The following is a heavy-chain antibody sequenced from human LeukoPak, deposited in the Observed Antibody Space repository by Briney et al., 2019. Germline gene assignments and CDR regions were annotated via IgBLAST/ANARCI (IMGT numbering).Heavy chain of an antibody. CDR1: GGSISSSSYY. Sequence: PSETLSLTCTVSGGSISSSSYYWAWIRQPPGKGLEWIGTIYYSGSTYYNPSLKSRVTMSVDTSKNQFSLNLKSVTPEDTAVYYCARNLIPEQLVLNFWGQGTLVTVSS. CDR3: ARNLIPEQLVLNF. CDR2: IYYSGST. V-gene: IGHV4-39*07. D-gene: IGHD6-13*01. J-gene: IGHJ4*02.